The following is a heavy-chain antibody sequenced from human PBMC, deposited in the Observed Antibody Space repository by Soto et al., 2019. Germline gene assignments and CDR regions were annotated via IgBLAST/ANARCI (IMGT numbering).Heavy chain of an antibody. J-gene: IGHJ4*02. Sequence: GESLKISCKGSGYSFTSYWIAWVRQMPGKGLEWMGIIYPGDSDTRYSPSFQGQVTISADKSISTAYLQWSSLKASDTAMYYCARGAVEMATAIDYWGQGTLVTVSS. CDR3: ARGAVEMATAIDY. D-gene: IGHD5-18*01. V-gene: IGHV5-51*01. CDR1: GYSFTSYW. CDR2: IYPGDSDT.